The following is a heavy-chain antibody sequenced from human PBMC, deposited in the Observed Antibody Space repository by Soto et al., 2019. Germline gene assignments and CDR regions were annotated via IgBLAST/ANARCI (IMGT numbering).Heavy chain of an antibody. J-gene: IGHJ3*01. D-gene: IGHD3-16*01. Sequence: QEQLVETGGGVVQPGRSLRLSCAASGFTLSHFGVHWVRQVPGKGLDWVAVSQYDGDNKYFADSVKGRFNISRDNSKNTLSLQMNSLTADDTAIYYCAREALPLGKGALDLWGQGTMVIVSS. CDR1: GFTLSHFG. CDR3: AREALPLGKGALDL. CDR2: SQYDGDNK. V-gene: IGHV3-33*05.